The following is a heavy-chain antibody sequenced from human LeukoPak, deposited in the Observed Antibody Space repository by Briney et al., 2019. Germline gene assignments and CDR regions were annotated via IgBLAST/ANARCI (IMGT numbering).Heavy chain of an antibody. CDR3: ARVLGGAVAVGYFDY. CDR2: ISAYNGNT. J-gene: IGHJ4*02. V-gene: IGHV1-18*01. D-gene: IGHD6-19*01. CDR1: GYTFTSYG. Sequence: ASVKVSCKASGYTFTSYGISWVRQAPGQGLEWMGWISAYNGNTSYAQKLQGRVTMTTDTSTSTAYMELRSLRSDDTAVYYCARVLGGAVAVGYFDYWGQGTLVTVSS.